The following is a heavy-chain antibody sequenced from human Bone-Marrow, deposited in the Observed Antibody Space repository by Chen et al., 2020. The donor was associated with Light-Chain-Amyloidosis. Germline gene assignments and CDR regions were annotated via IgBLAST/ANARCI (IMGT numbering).Heavy chain of an antibody. CDR2: IIPIFGTA. V-gene: IGHV1-69*01. CDR3: AIRDYYGSGSYRYYYGMDV. Sequence: QVQLVQSGAEVKKPGSSVKVSCKASGGTFSSYAISWVRQAPGQGLEWMGGIIPIFGTANYAQKFQGRVTITADESTSTAYMELSSLRSEDTAVYYCAIRDYYGSGSYRYYYGMDVRSQGTTVTVSS. J-gene: IGHJ6*02. D-gene: IGHD3-10*01. CDR1: GGTFSSYA.